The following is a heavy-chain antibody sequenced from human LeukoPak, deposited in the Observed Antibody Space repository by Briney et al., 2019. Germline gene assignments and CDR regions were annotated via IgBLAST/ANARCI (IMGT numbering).Heavy chain of an antibody. CDR1: GFIFSSYW. CDR2: IKQHGNEK. V-gene: IGHV3-7*05. D-gene: IGHD3-10*01. CDR3: ARRPLYGSGSYYTPYFDY. J-gene: IGHJ4*02. Sequence: PGGSLRLSCAASGFIFSSYWMTWVRQAPGKGLEWVANIKQHGNEKYYVDSVKGRFTISRDNAKNSLHLQMNSLRAEDTAVYYCARRPLYGSGSYYTPYFDYWGQGTLVTVSS.